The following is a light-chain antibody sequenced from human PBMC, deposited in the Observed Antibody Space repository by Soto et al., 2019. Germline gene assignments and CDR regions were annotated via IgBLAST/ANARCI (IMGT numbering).Light chain of an antibody. CDR3: SSYTSSSTLYV. J-gene: IGLJ1*01. Sequence: QSVLTQPASVSGSPGQSITICCTGTSSDVGDNNYVSWYQQHPGKAPKLMIYDVTHRPSGISNRFSGSKSGNTASLTISGLQAEDDADYYSSSYTSSSTLYVFGTGTKLTVL. CDR2: DVT. V-gene: IGLV2-14*01. CDR1: SSDVGDNNY.